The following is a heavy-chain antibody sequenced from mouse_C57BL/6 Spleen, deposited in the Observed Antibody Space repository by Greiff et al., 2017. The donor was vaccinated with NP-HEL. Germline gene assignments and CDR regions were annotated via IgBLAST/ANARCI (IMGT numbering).Heavy chain of an antibody. V-gene: IGHV3-6*01. CDR3: ARVYDGYYAFAY. CDR1: GYSITSGYY. Sequence: EVQLQESGPGLVKPSQSLSLTCSVTGYSITSGYYWNWIRQFPGNKLEWMGYISYDGSNNYNPSLKNRISITRDTSKNQFFLKLNSVTTEDTATYYCARVYDGYYAFAYWGQGTLVTVSA. J-gene: IGHJ3*01. D-gene: IGHD2-3*01. CDR2: ISYDGSN.